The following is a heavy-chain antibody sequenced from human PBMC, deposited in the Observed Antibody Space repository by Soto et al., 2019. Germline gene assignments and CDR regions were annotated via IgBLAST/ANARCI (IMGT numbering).Heavy chain of an antibody. V-gene: IGHV3-21*01. J-gene: IGHJ4*02. CDR3: ARDGYSGYDYAY. D-gene: IGHD5-12*01. CDR1: GFTFSGYN. Sequence: GGSLRLSCAASGFTFSGYNMNWVRQAPGKGLEWVSSISSSSSYIYYADSVKGRFTISRDNAKNSLYLQMNSLRAEDTAVYYCARDGYSGYDYAYWGQGTLVTVSS. CDR2: ISSSSSYI.